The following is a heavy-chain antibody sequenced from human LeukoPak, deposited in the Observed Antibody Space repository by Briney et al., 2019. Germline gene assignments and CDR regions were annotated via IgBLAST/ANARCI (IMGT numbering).Heavy chain of an antibody. V-gene: IGHV3-53*01. D-gene: IGHD1-26*01. CDR3: AREILRDGSYLIED. CDR2: IFTGGTT. Sequence: GGSLRLSCAASGFTFSSNYVSWVRQVPGKGLELVSVIFTGGTTYYADSVKGRFTVSRDNSKNTLYLQMNSLRADDTAVYYCAREILRDGSYLIEDWGQGILVTASS. J-gene: IGHJ4*02. CDR1: GFTFSSNY.